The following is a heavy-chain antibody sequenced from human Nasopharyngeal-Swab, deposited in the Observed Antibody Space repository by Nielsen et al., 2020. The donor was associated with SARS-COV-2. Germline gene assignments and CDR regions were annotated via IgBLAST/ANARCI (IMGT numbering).Heavy chain of an antibody. D-gene: IGHD3-10*01. CDR3: ARARKAIYYYGSGSYYKGGVNWFDP. Sequence: WVRQAPGQGLEWMGIINPSGGSTSYAQKFPGRVTMTRDTSTSTVYMELSSLRSEDTAVYYCARARKAIYYYGSGSYYKGGVNWFDPWGQGTLVTVSS. CDR2: INPSGGST. V-gene: IGHV1-46*01. J-gene: IGHJ5*02.